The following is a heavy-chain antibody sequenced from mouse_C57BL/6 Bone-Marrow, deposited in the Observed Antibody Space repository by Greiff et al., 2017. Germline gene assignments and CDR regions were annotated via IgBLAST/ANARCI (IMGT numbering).Heavy chain of an antibody. CDR2: INPYNGDT. V-gene: IGHV1-20*01. Sequence: VQLQQSGPELVKPGDSVKISCKASGYSFTGYFMNWVMQSHGKSLEWIGRINPYNGDTFYNQKFKGKATLTVDKSSSTAHMELRSLTSEDSAVYYCARSPLYCGNPAWFAYWGQGTLVTVSA. J-gene: IGHJ3*01. CDR3: ARSPLYCGNPAWFAY. D-gene: IGHD2-1*01. CDR1: GYSFTGYF.